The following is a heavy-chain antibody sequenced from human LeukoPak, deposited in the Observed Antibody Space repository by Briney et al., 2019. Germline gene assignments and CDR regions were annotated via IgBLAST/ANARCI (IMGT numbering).Heavy chain of an antibody. CDR3: ARDFIAVAGTTRSYYYYMGV. CDR1: GFTFSSYS. Sequence: GGSLRLSCAASGFTFSSYSMNWVRQAPGKGLEWVSSISSSSNYIYYADSVKGRFTISRDNAKNSLYLQMNSLRAEDTAVYYCARDFIAVAGTTRSYYYYMGVWGKGTTVTISS. CDR2: ISSSSNYI. J-gene: IGHJ6*03. V-gene: IGHV3-21*01. D-gene: IGHD6-19*01.